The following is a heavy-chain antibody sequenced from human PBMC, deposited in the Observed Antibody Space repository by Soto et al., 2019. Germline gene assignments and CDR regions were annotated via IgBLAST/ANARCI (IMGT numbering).Heavy chain of an antibody. CDR3: AKSGYSYGSRNYYYGMDV. CDR1: GFTFSSYG. J-gene: IGHJ6*02. V-gene: IGHV3-30*18. CDR2: ISYDGSNK. Sequence: GGSLRLSCAASGFTFSSYGMHWVRQAPGKGLEWVAVISYDGSNKYYADSVKGRFTISRDNSKNTLYLQMNSLRAEDTAVYYCAKSGYSYGSRNYYYGMDVWGQGTTVTVSS. D-gene: IGHD5-18*01.